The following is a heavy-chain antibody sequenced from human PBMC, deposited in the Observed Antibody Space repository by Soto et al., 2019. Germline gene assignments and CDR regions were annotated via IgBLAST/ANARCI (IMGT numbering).Heavy chain of an antibody. D-gene: IGHD2-21*02. CDR2: INPSGGST. V-gene: IGHV1-46*03. CDR1: GYTFTIYY. J-gene: IGHJ4*02. Sequence: ASVKVSCKASGYTFTIYYMHWVRQAPGQGLEWMGIINPSGGSTSYAQKFQGRVTMTRDTSTSTVYMELSSLRSEDTAVYYCATGGGIVVVTAPYDQWGQGTLVTVSS. CDR3: ATGGGIVVVTAPYDQ.